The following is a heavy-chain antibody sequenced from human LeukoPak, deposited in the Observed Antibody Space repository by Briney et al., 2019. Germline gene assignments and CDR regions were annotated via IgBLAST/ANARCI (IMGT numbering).Heavy chain of an antibody. V-gene: IGHV3-20*04. Sequence: GGSLRLSCAASGYTFGDYGMSWVRQVPGKGLEWVAGLNRNGDIPGYAYFVQGRFTISRDNAKNSLYLQMNSLRVEDTALYYCARKGLGGELGGFDSWGQGPLVTVSS. D-gene: IGHD1-26*01. CDR1: GYTFGDYG. J-gene: IGHJ4*02. CDR3: ARKGLGGELGGFDS. CDR2: LNRNGDIP.